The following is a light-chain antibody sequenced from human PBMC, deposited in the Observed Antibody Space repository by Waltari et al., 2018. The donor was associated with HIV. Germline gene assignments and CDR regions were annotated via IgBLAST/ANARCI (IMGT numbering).Light chain of an antibody. V-gene: IGLV2-23*02. CDR2: DVN. Sequence: QSALTQPASVSGSPGQSITISCSGTSSALGSYNLVSWYQQDPGKAPKLMIYDVNKRPSGVSNRFSGSKSGNTASLTISGLQAEDEADYYCCSYAGSNSWVFGGGTKLTVL. CDR1: SSALGSYNL. CDR3: CSYAGSNSWV. J-gene: IGLJ3*02.